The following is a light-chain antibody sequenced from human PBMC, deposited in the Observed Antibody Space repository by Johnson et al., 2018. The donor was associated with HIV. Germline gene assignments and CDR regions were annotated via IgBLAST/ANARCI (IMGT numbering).Light chain of an antibody. J-gene: IGLJ1*01. Sequence: QSVLTQPPSVSAAPGQKVTISCSGSSSNIGNNYVSWYQQLPGTAPKLLIYENNKRPSGIPDLFSGSKSGTSATLGITGLKTGDEAVYSCGTWDNSLSTGGFSGTGPKFPVL. V-gene: IGLV1-51*02. CDR2: ENN. CDR1: SSNIGNNY. CDR3: GTWDNSLSTGGF.